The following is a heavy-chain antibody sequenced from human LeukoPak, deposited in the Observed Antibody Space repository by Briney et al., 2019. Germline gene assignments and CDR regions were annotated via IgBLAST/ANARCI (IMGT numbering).Heavy chain of an antibody. CDR3: ARDLGNYYYGMDV. CDR1: GYTFTSYG. J-gene: IGHJ6*01. Sequence: GASVKVSCKASGYTFTSYGISWVRQAPGQGLEWMVWISAYNGNTNYAQKLQGRVTMTTDTSTSTAYMELSSLRSEDTAVYYCARDLGNYYYGMDVWGQGTTVTVSS. V-gene: IGHV1-18*01. D-gene: IGHD1-26*01. CDR2: ISAYNGNT.